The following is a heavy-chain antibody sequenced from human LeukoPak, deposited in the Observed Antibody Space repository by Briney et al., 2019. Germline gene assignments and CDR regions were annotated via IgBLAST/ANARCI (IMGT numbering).Heavy chain of an antibody. J-gene: IGHJ4*02. CDR2: INPSGGST. D-gene: IGHD5-24*01. CDR1: GYTFTSYY. V-gene: IGHV1-46*01. Sequence: VASVRVSCKASGYTFTSYYMHWVRQAPGQGLEWMGIINPSGGSTSYAQKFQGRVTMTRDMSTSTVYMELSSLRSEDTAVYYCARDPRDGYNQWKFDYWGQGTLVTVSS. CDR3: ARDPRDGYNQWKFDY.